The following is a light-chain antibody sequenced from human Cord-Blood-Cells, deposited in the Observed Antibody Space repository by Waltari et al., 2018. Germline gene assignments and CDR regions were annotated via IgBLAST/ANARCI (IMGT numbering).Light chain of an antibody. Sequence: QAVLTQPASLSASPGASASLTCTLRSGINVGTYRLYWYQQKPGSSPQYLLRYKSDSDKQQGSGVPRHFYGYKAASANAGISLISGLRAEDEAVYYCMIWHSSAWVFGGGSKLTVL. CDR2: YKSDSDK. CDR1: SGINVGTYR. J-gene: IGLJ3*02. CDR3: MIWHSSAWV. V-gene: IGLV5-45*01.